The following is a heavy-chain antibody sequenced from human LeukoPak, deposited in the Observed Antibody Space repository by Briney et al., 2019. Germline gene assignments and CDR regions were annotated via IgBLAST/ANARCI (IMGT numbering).Heavy chain of an antibody. CDR1: GGTFSSYA. Sequence: GASVKVSCKASGGTFSSYAISWVRQAPGQGLEWMGGIIPIFGTANYAQKFQGRVPITADESTSTAYMELSSLRSEDTAVYYCARVKKCYDFWSGYYTGYYYYYMDVWGKGTTVTVSS. J-gene: IGHJ6*03. CDR3: ARVKKCYDFWSGYYTGYYYYYMDV. CDR2: IIPIFGTA. D-gene: IGHD3-3*01. V-gene: IGHV1-69*13.